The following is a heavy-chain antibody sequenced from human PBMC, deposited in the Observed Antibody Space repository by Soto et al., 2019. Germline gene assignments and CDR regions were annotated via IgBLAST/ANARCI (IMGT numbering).Heavy chain of an antibody. CDR2: IYYTGST. J-gene: IGHJ4*02. V-gene: IGHV4-30-4*01. CDR3: ARDAGFTGIDY. D-gene: IGHD3-16*01. CDR1: GGSISSGDYY. Sequence: PSETLSLTCTVSGGSISSGDYYWSWIRQHPGKGLEWSGYIYYTGSTYYNPSLKSRVTISVDKSKNQLSLKLSSVTAADTAVYYCARDAGFTGIDYWGQGTLVTVSS.